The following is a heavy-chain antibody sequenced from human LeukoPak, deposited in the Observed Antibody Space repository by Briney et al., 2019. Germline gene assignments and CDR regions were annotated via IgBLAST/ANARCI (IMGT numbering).Heavy chain of an antibody. CDR3: AREGGGPGAAGTNGDDY. V-gene: IGHV1-3*01. J-gene: IGHJ4*02. D-gene: IGHD6-13*01. CDR2: INAGNGNT. CDR1: GYTFTSYA. Sequence: ASVKVSCKASGYTFTSYAMHWVRQAPGQRLEWMGWINAGNGNTKYSQKFQGRVTITRDTSASTAYMELSSLRSEDTAVYYCAREGGGPGAAGTNGDDYWGQGTLVTVSS.